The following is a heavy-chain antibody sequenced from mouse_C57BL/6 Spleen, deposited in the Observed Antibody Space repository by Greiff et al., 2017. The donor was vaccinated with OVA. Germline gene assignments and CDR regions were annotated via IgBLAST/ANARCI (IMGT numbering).Heavy chain of an antibody. D-gene: IGHD2-10*01. V-gene: IGHV14-2*01. CDR3: ACGGGGPYPNWYFDV. Sequence: DVQLQESGAELVKPGASVKLSCTASGFNIKDYYMHWVKQRTEQGLEWIGRIDPEDGETKYAPKFQGKATITADTSSNTAYLQLSSLTSEDTADYYVACGGGGPYPNWYFDVWGTGTTVTVSS. CDR1: GFNIKDYY. J-gene: IGHJ1*03. CDR2: IDPEDGET.